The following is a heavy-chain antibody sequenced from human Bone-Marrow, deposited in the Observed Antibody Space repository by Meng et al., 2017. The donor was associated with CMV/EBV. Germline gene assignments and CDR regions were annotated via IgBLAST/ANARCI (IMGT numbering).Heavy chain of an antibody. V-gene: IGHV4-4*02. J-gene: IGHJ4*02. CDR3: ARNLYGDYFYFDY. CDR2: IYHSGTT. Sequence: AGSGGSISSGDWWGWVRQPPGKGLEWIGEIYHSGTTNYNPSLKSRVTISIDTSKNQFSLKLNSVTAADTAVYYCARNLYGDYFYFDYWGQGTLVTVSS. CDR1: GGSISSGDW. D-gene: IGHD4-17*01.